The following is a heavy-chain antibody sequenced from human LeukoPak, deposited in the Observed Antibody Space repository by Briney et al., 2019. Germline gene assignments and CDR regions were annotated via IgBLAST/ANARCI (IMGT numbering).Heavy chain of an antibody. D-gene: IGHD3-22*01. CDR1: TFTFSSYS. CDR3: ARVTGYMIEDYFDY. V-gene: IGHV4-59*01. CDR2: IYYTGST. Sequence: GSLRLSCAASTFTFSSYSTNWVRQAPGEGLEWIGYIYYTGSTNYNPSLKSRATISVDTSKNQFSLKLSSVTAADTAVYYCARVTGYMIEDYFDYWGQGTLVTVS. J-gene: IGHJ4*02.